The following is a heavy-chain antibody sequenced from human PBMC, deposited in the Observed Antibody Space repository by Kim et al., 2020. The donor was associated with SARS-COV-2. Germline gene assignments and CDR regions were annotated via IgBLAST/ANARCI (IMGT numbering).Heavy chain of an antibody. Sequence: ASVKVSCKASGYTFTSYAMNWVRQAPGQGLEWMGWIKTNTGNPTYAQGFTGRFVFSLDTSVSTAYLQISSLKAEDTAVYYCARGYCSGGSCYETNYYYYGRDLWRQDTTVTVPS. J-gene: IGHJ6*02. D-gene: IGHD2-15*01. CDR1: GYTFTSYA. V-gene: IGHV7-4-1*02. CDR2: IKTNTGNP. CDR3: ARGYCSGGSCYETNYYYYGRDL.